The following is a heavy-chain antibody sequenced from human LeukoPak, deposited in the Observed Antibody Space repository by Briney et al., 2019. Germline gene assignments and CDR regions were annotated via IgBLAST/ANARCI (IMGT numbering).Heavy chain of an antibody. CDR1: GDSW. J-gene: IGHJ4*02. CDR3: AKDFWEWELFDY. CDR2: IKTDGSST. V-gene: IGHV3-74*01. Sequence: GGSLRLSCAGSGDSWMHWVRQVPGKGLVWVSRIKTDGSSTSYADSVKGRFTISNDNAENTLYLQMNSLRAEDTAVYYCAKDFWEWELFDYWGQGTLVTVSS. D-gene: IGHD1-26*01.